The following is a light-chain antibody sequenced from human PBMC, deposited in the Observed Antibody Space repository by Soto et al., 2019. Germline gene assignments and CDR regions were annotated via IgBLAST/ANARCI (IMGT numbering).Light chain of an antibody. CDR1: HSVGSTY. Sequence: EIVLTQSPGTLSFSPLERATLSCRASHSVGSTYLAWYQQIPGQAPRLLIYGASSRTTGIPDRFSGGGSGTDFTLTISRLEPEDFAVYYCQQFSSYPLTFGGGTKVDIK. V-gene: IGKV3-20*01. CDR3: QQFSSYPLT. CDR2: GAS. J-gene: IGKJ4*01.